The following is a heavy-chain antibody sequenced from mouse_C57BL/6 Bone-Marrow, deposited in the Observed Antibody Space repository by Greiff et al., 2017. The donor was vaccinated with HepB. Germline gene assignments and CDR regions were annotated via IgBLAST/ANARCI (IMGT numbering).Heavy chain of an antibody. Sequence: VHVKQSGPELVKPGASVKISCKASGYSFTGYYMHWVKQSHGNILDWIGYIYPYNGVSSYNQKFKGKATLTVDKSSSTAYMELRSLTSEDSAVYYCARDYGSSPRSFDVWGTGTTVTVSS. J-gene: IGHJ1*03. CDR3: ARDYGSSPRSFDV. V-gene: IGHV1-31*01. CDR1: GYSFTGYY. CDR2: IYPYNGVS. D-gene: IGHD1-1*01.